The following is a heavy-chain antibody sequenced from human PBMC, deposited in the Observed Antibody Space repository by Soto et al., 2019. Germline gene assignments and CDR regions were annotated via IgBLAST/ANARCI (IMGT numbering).Heavy chain of an antibody. Sequence: QVQLQESGPGLVKPSQTLSLTCTVSGGSISSGGYYWSWIRQHPGKGLEWIGFIYYSGSTYYNPSLKSRVTISVDTSKNQFSLKLSSVTAADTAVYYCARDLLRSNLDAFDIWGQGTMVTVSS. CDR3: ARDLLRSNLDAFDI. D-gene: IGHD5-12*01. CDR2: IYYSGST. CDR1: GGSISSGGYY. V-gene: IGHV4-31*03. J-gene: IGHJ3*02.